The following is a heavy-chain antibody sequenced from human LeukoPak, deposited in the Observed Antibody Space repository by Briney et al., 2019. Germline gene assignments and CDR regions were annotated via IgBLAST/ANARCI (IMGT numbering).Heavy chain of an antibody. V-gene: IGHV3-7*04. Sequence: PGGSLRLSCAASGFTISFYWMSWVRQAPGNGLDWMANINQVASEKSYVDSVKGRFTISRDNAKNSLYLQMNSVRAEDTTMYYCVRDGGYYGPDSWGQGALVSVSS. CDR1: GFTISFYW. D-gene: IGHD3-10*01. J-gene: IGHJ4*02. CDR2: INQVASEK. CDR3: VRDGGYYGPDS.